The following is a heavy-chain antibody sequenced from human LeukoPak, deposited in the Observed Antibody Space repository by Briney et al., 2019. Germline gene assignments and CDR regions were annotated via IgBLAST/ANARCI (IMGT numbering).Heavy chain of an antibody. CDR3: ARDENPYSGSQDFDY. V-gene: IGHV4-38-2*02. CDR1: GYSISSGYY. CDR2: IYHSGST. Sequence: PSETLSLTCTVSGYSISSGYYWGWIRPPPGKGLEWIGIIYHSGSTYYNPSLKSRVTISVDTSKNQFSLKLSSVTAADTAVYYCARDENPYSGSQDFDYWGQGTLVTVSS. D-gene: IGHD1-26*01. J-gene: IGHJ4*02.